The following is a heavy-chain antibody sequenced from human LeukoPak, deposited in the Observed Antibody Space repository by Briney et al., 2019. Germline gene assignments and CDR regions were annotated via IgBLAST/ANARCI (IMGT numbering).Heavy chain of an antibody. CDR2: TRYDGSNK. CDR1: GFTFSGYE. J-gene: IGHJ4*02. D-gene: IGHD3-22*01. V-gene: IGHV3-30*02. CDR3: AKDPTHYRVWDDYDSTVLSY. Sequence: GGSLRLSCAASGFTFSGYEMNWVRQAPGKGLEWAAFTRYDGSNKYYADSVKGRFTISRDNSKNTLYLQMNSLRAADTAVYYCAKDPTHYRVWDDYDSTVLSYWGQGTLVTVSS.